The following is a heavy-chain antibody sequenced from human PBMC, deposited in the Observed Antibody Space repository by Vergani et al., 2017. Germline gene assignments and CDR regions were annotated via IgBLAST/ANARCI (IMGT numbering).Heavy chain of an antibody. J-gene: IGHJ4*02. CDR3: ARDDAGYCSGGSCYSEGNYDY. Sequence: QVQLVQSGAEVKKPGSSVKVSCKASGGTFSSYAISWVRQAPGQGLEWMGGIIPIFGTANYAQKFQGRVTITADESTSTAYMELSSLRSEDTAVYYCARDDAGYCSGGSCYSEGNYDYWGQGTLVTVSS. CDR1: GGTFSSYA. CDR2: IIPIFGTA. D-gene: IGHD2-15*01. V-gene: IGHV1-69*01.